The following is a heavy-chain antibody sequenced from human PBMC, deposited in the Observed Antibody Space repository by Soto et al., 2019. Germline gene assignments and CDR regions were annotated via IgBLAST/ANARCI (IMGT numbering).Heavy chain of an antibody. J-gene: IGHJ5*02. CDR3: ARDLSSSPKGNWFDP. CDR2: INAGNGNT. CDR1: GYTFTSYA. D-gene: IGHD6-6*01. V-gene: IGHV1-3*01. Sequence: ASVKVSCKASGYTFTSYAMHLVRQAPGQRLEWMGWINAGNGNTKYSQKFQGRVTITRDTSASTAYMELSSLRSEDTAVYYCARDLSSSPKGNWFDPWGQGTLVTVSS.